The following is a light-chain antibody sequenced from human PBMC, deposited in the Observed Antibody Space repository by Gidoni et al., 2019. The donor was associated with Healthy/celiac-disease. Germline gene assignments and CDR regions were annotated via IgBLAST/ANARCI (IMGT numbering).Light chain of an antibody. CDR2: AAS. Sequence: DTQMTQSPSSLSASVGDRVTIPCRAIQSISSYLNWYQQKPGKAPKLLMYAASSLQSGVPSRFSGSGSGTDFTLTISSLQPEDFATYYCQQSYSTTWTFGQGTKVEIK. V-gene: IGKV1-39*01. CDR1: QSISSY. J-gene: IGKJ1*01. CDR3: QQSYSTTWT.